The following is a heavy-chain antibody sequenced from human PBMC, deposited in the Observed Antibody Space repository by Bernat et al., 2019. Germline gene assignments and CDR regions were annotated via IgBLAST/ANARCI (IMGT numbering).Heavy chain of an antibody. CDR2: IDPSDSYT. D-gene: IGHD3-3*01. CDR1: GYSFTSYW. CDR3: ARAYDFWSGYFIVNWFDP. J-gene: IGHJ5*02. Sequence: EVQLVQSGAEVKKPGESLRISCKGSGYSFTSYWISWVRQMPGKGLEWMGRIDPSDSYTNYSPSFQGHVTISADKSISTAYLQWSSLKASDTAMYYCARAYDFWSGYFIVNWFDPWGQGTLVTVPS. V-gene: IGHV5-10-1*03.